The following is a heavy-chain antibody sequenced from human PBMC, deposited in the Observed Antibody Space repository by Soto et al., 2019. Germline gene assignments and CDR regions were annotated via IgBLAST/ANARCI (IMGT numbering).Heavy chain of an antibody. D-gene: IGHD3-10*01. Sequence: SAKVSCKASGGTFSRYSISWVRQAPGQGLEWMGGIIPIFGTANYAQKFQGRVTITADESTSTPYMELSSLRSVDTATYYCARHYYYGSGSYYSVGYYFDYWGQGTLVTVSS. CDR2: IIPIFGTA. V-gene: IGHV1-69*13. CDR1: GGTFSRYS. J-gene: IGHJ4*02. CDR3: ARHYYYGSGSYYSVGYYFDY.